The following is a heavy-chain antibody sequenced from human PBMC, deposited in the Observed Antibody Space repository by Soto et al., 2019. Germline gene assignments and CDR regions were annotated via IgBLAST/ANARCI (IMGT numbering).Heavy chain of an antibody. CDR1: GFIFENFG. V-gene: IGHV3-23*01. CDR2: ISGSGFKK. CDR3: AKNQGVELVPLATVDWFDP. D-gene: IGHD1-26*01. Sequence: GGSLRLSCAASGFIFENFGMTWVRQAPGRGLEWISSISGSGFKKYYADSVKGRFTISRDNSKSTVYLELNNLSAEDTAVYHCAKNQGVELVPLATVDWFDPWGQGSVVTVSS. J-gene: IGHJ5*02.